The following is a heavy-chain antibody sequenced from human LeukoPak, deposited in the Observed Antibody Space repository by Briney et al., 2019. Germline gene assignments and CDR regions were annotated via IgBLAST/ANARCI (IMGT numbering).Heavy chain of an antibody. D-gene: IGHD6-6*01. CDR2: IFYSGST. Sequence: SETLSLTCTVSGGSISTSNYYWGWIRQPPGKGLEWIGNIFYSGSTYYGPSLKSRLTISLDTSKNQFSLKLSSVTAADTAVYYCARDHSGIAARPHRYYYMDVWGKGTTVTVSS. V-gene: IGHV4-39*07. J-gene: IGHJ6*03. CDR1: GGSISTSNYY. CDR3: ARDHSGIAARPHRYYYMDV.